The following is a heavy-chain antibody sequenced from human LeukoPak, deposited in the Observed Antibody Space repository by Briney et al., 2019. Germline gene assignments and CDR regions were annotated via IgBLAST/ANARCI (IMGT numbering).Heavy chain of an antibody. CDR2: ISGSGGST. CDR3: AKMEVVTPNFDY. CDR1: GGSVSSDY. V-gene: IGHV3-23*01. J-gene: IGHJ4*02. Sequence: ETLSLTCTVSGGSVSSDYWSWVRQAPGKGLEWVSAISGSGGSTYYADSVKGRFTISRDNSKNTLYLQMNSLRAEDTAVYYCAKMEVVTPNFDYWGQGTLVTVSS. D-gene: IGHD4-23*01.